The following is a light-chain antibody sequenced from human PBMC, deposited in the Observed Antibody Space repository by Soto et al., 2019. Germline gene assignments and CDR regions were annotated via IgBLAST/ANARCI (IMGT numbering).Light chain of an antibody. CDR3: QQYNNWPFT. CDR2: GAS. CDR1: QSVNSS. V-gene: IGKV3-15*01. Sequence: EIMMTQSPVTLSVSPGERATLSCRASQSVNSSLAWYQQKPGQAPRLLIYGASTRATGIPASFIGNGSGTEFTLTASSLQPEDFAVYYCQQYNNWPFTFGPGTKVDIK. J-gene: IGKJ3*01.